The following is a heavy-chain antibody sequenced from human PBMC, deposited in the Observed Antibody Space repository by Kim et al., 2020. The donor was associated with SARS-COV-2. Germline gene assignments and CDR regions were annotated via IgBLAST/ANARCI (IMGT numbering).Heavy chain of an antibody. V-gene: IGHV3-53*01. J-gene: IGHJ4*02. Sequence: YYADSVKGRFTIARDNSKNTLYLQMNSLRAEDTAVYYCAREDTLEYYFDYWGQGTLVTVSS. D-gene: IGHD2-2*02. CDR3: AREDTLEYYFDY.